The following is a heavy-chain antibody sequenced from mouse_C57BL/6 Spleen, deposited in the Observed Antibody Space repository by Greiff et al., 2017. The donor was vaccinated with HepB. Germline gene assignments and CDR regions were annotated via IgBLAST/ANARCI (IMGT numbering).Heavy chain of an antibody. J-gene: IGHJ1*03. Sequence: EVQLQESGGDLVKPGGSLKLSCAASGFTFSSYGMSWVRQTPDKRLEWVATISSGGSYTYYPDSVKGRFIISRENAKNTLYRQKSSLNAEDTAMYYCASRGGQMVRWYFDVWGTGTTVTVSS. CDR3: ASRGGQMVRWYFDV. CDR1: GFTFSSYG. D-gene: IGHD2-1*01. CDR2: ISSGGSYT. V-gene: IGHV5-6*01.